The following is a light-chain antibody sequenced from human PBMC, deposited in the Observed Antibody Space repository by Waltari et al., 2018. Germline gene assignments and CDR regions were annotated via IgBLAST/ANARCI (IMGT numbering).Light chain of an antibody. Sequence: IVLTQSPATLSLSSGEKTTLSCRASPSVRSFLAWYQQKTGQAPRLLLHDASNRPTCVPVRFSGSGSGTDVTLTISSLEPEDFAVYYCQQRINWPLTFGGGTKVEIK. V-gene: IGKV3-11*01. J-gene: IGKJ4*01. CDR3: QQRINWPLT. CDR2: DAS. CDR1: PSVRSF.